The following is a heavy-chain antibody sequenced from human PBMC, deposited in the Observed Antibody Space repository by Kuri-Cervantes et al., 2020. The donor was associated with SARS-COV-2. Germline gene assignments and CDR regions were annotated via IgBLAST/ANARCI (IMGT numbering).Heavy chain of an antibody. Sequence: ASVKVSCKASGYTFTGYYMHWVRQAPGQGLEWMGWINPNSGGTNYAQKFQGRVTMTRDTSISTAYMELSRLRSDDTAVYYRARDGEYYYDSSGYFNWFDPWGQGTLVTVSS. V-gene: IGHV1-2*02. CDR1: GYTFTGYY. J-gene: IGHJ5*02. CDR3: ARDGEYYYDSSGYFNWFDP. CDR2: INPNSGGT. D-gene: IGHD3-22*01.